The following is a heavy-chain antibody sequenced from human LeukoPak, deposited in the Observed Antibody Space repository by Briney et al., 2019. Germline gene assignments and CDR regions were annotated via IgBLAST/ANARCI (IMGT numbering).Heavy chain of an antibody. Sequence: GGSLRLSCAASGFTFSSYEMNWVRQVPGKGLEWVSYISGSGSTIYYADSVKGRFSISRDNAKNSLYLQVNSLRAEDTAVYSCAKDPPTVMANAFHIWGQGTMVTVS. J-gene: IGHJ3*02. V-gene: IGHV3-48*03. CDR2: ISGSGSTI. CDR1: GFTFSSYE. CDR3: AKDPPTVMANAFHI. D-gene: IGHD5-18*01.